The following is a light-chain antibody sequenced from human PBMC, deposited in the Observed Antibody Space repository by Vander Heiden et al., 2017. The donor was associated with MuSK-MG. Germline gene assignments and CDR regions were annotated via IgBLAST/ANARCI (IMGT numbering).Light chain of an antibody. CDR2: RDS. V-gene: IGLV3-9*01. CDR3: QVWDSTTGV. CDR1: NIGSKS. J-gene: IGLJ3*02. Sequence: SSELTQPLSVSVALGQTAMISCAGNNIGSKSVHWYRQKPGQAPVLVIYRDSNRPSGIPERFSGSNSGNTATLTISRAQAGDESDYYCQVWDSTTGVFGGGTKLTVL.